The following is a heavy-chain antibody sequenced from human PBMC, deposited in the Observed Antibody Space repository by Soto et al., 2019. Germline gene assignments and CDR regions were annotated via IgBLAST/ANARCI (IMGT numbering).Heavy chain of an antibody. CDR2: INHSGST. Sequence: QVQLQQWGAGLLKPSETLSLTGAVYGGSFSGYYWSWIRQPPGKGLEWIGEINHSGSTNYNPSLKSRVTISVDTSKNQYSLKLSSVTAADTAVYYCATLFTPPPGFDPWGQGSLVTVSS. CDR1: GGSFSGYY. J-gene: IGHJ5*02. CDR3: ATLFTPPPGFDP. V-gene: IGHV4-34*01. D-gene: IGHD3-10*01.